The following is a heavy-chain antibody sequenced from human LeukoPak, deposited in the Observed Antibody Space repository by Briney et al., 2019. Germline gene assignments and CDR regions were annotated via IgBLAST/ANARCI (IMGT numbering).Heavy chain of an antibody. CDR3: ARDYGNDYGDYFDY. V-gene: IGHV4-4*07. D-gene: IGHD4-17*01. Sequence: PSETLSLTCTVSGSSISSYCWSWIRRPAGKGLEWIGRIYTSGSTNYNPSLKSRVTMSVDTSKNQLSLKLSSVTAADTAVYYCARDYGNDYGDYFDYWGQGTLVTVSS. CDR1: GSSISSYC. J-gene: IGHJ4*02. CDR2: IYTSGST.